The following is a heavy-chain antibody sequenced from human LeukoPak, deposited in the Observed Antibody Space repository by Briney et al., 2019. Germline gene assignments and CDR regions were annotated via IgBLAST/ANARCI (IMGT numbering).Heavy chain of an antibody. CDR1: GYTFTSYY. Sequence: ASVKVSCKASGYTFTSYYMHLVRQAHGQGLEWMGIISPSGGSTSYAQKFQGRVTMTRDTSTSTVYMELSSLRSENTAVYYCARDLGEWLLTHSYYYMDVWGKGTTVTVSS. D-gene: IGHD3-3*01. CDR3: ARDLGEWLLTHSYYYMDV. CDR2: ISPSGGST. J-gene: IGHJ6*03. V-gene: IGHV1-46*03.